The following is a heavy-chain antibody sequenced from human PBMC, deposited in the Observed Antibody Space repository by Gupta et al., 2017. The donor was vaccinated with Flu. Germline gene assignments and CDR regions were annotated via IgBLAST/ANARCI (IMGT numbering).Heavy chain of an antibody. J-gene: IGHJ4*02. CDR1: GFIFSSYG. V-gene: IGHV3-30*03. CDR3: ARDSVWKYFDY. D-gene: IGHD1-1*01. Sequence: QVQLVESGGGVVQPGRSLRLSCTASGFIFSSYGMHWVRQAPGKGLEWLTVMSNDGRNKYYADSVRGRFTISRDNSKNTLFLQMNSLRAEDTAVYYCARDSVWKYFDYWGQGTLVTVSS. CDR2: MSNDGRNK.